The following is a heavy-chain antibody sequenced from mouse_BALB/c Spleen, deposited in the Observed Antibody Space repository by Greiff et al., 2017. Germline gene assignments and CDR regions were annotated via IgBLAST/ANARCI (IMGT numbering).Heavy chain of an antibody. CDR1: GFTFSSYG. J-gene: IGHJ1*01. CDR2: ISSGGSYT. Sequence: EVHLVESGGDLVKPGGSLKLSCAASGFTFSSYGMSWVRQTPDKRLEWVATISSGGSYTYYPDSVKGRFTISRDNAKNTLYLQMSSLKSEDTAMYYCAGLNWDFDVWGAGTTVTVSS. V-gene: IGHV5-6*01. CDR3: AGLNWDFDV.